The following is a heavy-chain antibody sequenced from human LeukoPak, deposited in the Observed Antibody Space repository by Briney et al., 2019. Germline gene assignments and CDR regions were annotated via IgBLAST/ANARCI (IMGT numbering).Heavy chain of an antibody. CDR1: GFTFSSYA. CDR3: ARGDYYGSGSPSDY. CDR2: ISGSGGST. D-gene: IGHD3-10*01. Sequence: GGSLRLSCAASGFTFSSYAMSWVRQAPGKGLEWVSAISGSGGSTYYADSVKGRFTISRDNAKNSLYLQMTSLRAEDTAVYYCARGDYYGSGSPSDYWGQGTLVTVSS. V-gene: IGHV3-23*01. J-gene: IGHJ4*02.